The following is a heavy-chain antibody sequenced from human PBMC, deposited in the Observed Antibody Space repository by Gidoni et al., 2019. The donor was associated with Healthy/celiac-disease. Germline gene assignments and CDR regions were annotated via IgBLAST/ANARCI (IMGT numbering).Heavy chain of an antibody. D-gene: IGHD2-15*01. Sequence: QVQLQESGPGLVKPSETLSLTCTVSGGSVSSGSYYWSWIRQPPGKGLEWIGYIYYSGSTNYNPSLKSRVTRSVDTAKNKFSLKLSSVTAADTAVYYWARDWGTDIVEGFDPWGQGTLVTVSS. J-gene: IGHJ5*02. CDR2: IYYSGST. CDR1: GGSVSSGSYY. V-gene: IGHV4-61*01. CDR3: ARDWGTDIVEGFDP.